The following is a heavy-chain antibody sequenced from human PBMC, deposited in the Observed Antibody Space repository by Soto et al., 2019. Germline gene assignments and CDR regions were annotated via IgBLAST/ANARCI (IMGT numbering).Heavy chain of an antibody. V-gene: IGHV3-9*01. CDR2: ISWHSGSI. Sequence: EVQLVESGGGLVQPGRSLRLSCAASGFTFDDYAMHWVRQAPGKGLEWVSGISWHSGSIGYADSVKGRFTISRDNAKNSLYLQMNSLRAEDTALYYCAKDMWGAAAGTGWFDPWGQGTLVTVSS. D-gene: IGHD6-13*01. CDR3: AKDMWGAAAGTGWFDP. J-gene: IGHJ5*02. CDR1: GFTFDDYA.